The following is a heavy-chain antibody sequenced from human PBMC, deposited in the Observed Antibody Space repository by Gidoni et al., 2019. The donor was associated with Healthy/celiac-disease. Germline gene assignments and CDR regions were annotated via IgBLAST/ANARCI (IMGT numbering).Heavy chain of an antibody. V-gene: IGHV1-69*01. CDR1: GGTFSSYA. D-gene: IGHD1-26*01. Sequence: EVKKPGSSVKVSCKASGGTFSSYAISWVRQAPGQGLEWMGGIIPIFGTANYAQKFQGRVTITADESTSTAYMELSSLRAEDTAVYYCARLRRSGSYSHAFDIWGQGTMVTVSS. CDR2: IIPIFGTA. CDR3: ARLRRSGSYSHAFDI. J-gene: IGHJ3*02.